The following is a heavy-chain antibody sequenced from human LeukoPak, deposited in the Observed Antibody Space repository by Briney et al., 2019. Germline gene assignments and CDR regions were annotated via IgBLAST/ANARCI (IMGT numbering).Heavy chain of an antibody. Sequence: GGSLRLSCAASGFTFSSYWMHWIRHAPGKGLVWVSRIKRDGSSPAYADSVKGRFTISRDNAKNTLYLQMNSLRAEDTAVYYCAISDSSGGLDYWGQGTLVTVSS. CDR1: GFTFSSYW. V-gene: IGHV3-74*01. D-gene: IGHD3-22*01. J-gene: IGHJ4*02. CDR2: IKRDGSSP. CDR3: AISDSSGGLDY.